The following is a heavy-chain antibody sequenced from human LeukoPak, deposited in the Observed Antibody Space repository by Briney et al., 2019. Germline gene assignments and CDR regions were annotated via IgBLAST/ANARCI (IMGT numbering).Heavy chain of an antibody. V-gene: IGHV1-69*05. Sequence: GASVKVSCKASGGTFSSYAISWVRQAPGQGLEWMGGIIPIFGTANYAQKFQGRVTMTRDTSTSTDYMELSSLRSEDTAVYYCARDREWYYDSSGYPQSLDYWGQGTLVTASS. CDR2: IIPIFGTA. J-gene: IGHJ4*02. D-gene: IGHD3-22*01. CDR3: ARDREWYYDSSGYPQSLDY. CDR1: GGTFSSYA.